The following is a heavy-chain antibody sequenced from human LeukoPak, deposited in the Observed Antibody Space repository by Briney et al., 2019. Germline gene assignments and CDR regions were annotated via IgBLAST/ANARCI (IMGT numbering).Heavy chain of an antibody. CDR2: IKQDGSEK. J-gene: IGHJ4*02. V-gene: IGHV3-7*01. CDR1: GFTFSSYW. D-gene: IGHD3-16*02. Sequence: GGSLRLSCAASGFTFSSYWMSWVRQAPGKGLEWVANIKQDGSEKYYVDSVKGRFTISRDNAKNSLYLQMNSLRAEDTAVYYCARDTDYVWGNYRYSDYWGQGTLVTVSS. CDR3: ARDTDYVWGNYRYSDY.